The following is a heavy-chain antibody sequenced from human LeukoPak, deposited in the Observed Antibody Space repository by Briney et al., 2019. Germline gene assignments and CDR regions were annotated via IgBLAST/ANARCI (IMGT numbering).Heavy chain of an antibody. CDR2: IYYSGST. V-gene: IGHV4-59*08. CDR1: GGSISSYY. Sequence: SETLSLTCTVSGGSISSYYWSWIRQPPGKGLEWIGYIYYSGSTNYNPSLKSRVTISVDTSKNQFSLKLSSVTAADTAVYYCARSNYSGYDSPYDSSEDKILYYFDYWGQGTLVTVSS. D-gene: IGHD5-12*01. CDR3: ARSNYSGYDSPYDSSEDKILYYFDY. J-gene: IGHJ4*02.